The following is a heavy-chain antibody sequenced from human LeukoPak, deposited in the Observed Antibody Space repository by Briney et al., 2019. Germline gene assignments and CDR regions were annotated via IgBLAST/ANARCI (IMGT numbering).Heavy chain of an antibody. Sequence: GGSLRLSCAASGFTFSSYEMNWVRQAPGKGLEWVSYISSSGSTIYYADSVKGRFTISRDNAKNSLYLQMNSLRAEDTAVYYCATCRDEFGGYGFTSWGQGTLVTVSS. CDR2: ISSSGSTI. J-gene: IGHJ5*02. CDR1: GFTFSSYE. V-gene: IGHV3-48*03. D-gene: IGHD5-12*01. CDR3: ATCRDEFGGYGFTS.